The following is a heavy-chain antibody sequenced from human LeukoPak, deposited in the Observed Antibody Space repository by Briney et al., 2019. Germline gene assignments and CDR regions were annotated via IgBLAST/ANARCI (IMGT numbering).Heavy chain of an antibody. CDR3: ARGGVFMVRGVPRWFDP. CDR1: GYTFTGYY. D-gene: IGHD3-10*01. Sequence: ASVKVSCKASGYTFTGYYMHWVRQAPGQGLEWMGWINPNSGGTNYAQKFQGRVTMTRDTSISTAYMELSRLRSDDTAVYYCARGGVFMVRGVPRWFDPWGQGTLVTVSS. J-gene: IGHJ5*02. V-gene: IGHV1-2*02. CDR2: INPNSGGT.